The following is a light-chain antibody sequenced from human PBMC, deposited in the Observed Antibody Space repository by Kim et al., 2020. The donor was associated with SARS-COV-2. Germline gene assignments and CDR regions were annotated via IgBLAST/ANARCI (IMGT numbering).Light chain of an antibody. CDR2: AAS. CDR3: QQSYSTPLT. J-gene: IGKJ4*01. Sequence: ASVGDRVTITCRASQSISSYLNWYQQKPGKAPKLLIYAASSLQSGVPSRFSGSGSGTYFTLTISSLQPEDFATYYCQQSYSTPLTFGGGTKVDIK. V-gene: IGKV1-39*01. CDR1: QSISSY.